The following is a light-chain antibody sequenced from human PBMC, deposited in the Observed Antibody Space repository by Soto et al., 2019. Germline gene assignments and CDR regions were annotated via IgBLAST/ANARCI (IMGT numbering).Light chain of an antibody. J-gene: IGKJ1*01. CDR1: QNIINW. V-gene: IGKV1-5*03. CDR2: KAS. Sequence: DIQMTQSPSTLSASVGDRVTITCRANQNIINWLTWYQQKPGKAPKLLIYKASTLQSGVPSRFSGSGSATEFTLTISSLQPDDFATYFCQQYDTYPWTFGQGTKVEI. CDR3: QQYDTYPWT.